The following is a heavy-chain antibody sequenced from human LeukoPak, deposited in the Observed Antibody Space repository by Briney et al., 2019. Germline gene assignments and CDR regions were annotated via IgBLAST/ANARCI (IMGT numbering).Heavy chain of an antibody. J-gene: IGHJ5*02. V-gene: IGHV3-23*01. CDR2: ISGSGGST. D-gene: IGHD3-22*01. CDR1: GFTFSSYA. CDR3: AKDRSTYYYDSSGYYH. Sequence: GRSLRLSCAASGFTFSSYAMHWVRQAPGKGLEWVSAISGSGGSTYYADSVKGRFTISRDNSKNTLYLQMNSLRAEDTAVYYCAKDRSTYYYDSSGYYHWGQGTLVTVSS.